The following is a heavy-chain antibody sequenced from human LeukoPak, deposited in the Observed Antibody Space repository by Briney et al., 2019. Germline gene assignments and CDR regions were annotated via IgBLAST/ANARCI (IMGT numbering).Heavy chain of an antibody. V-gene: IGHV3-74*01. CDR1: GFTFSSYA. CDR2: INSDGSST. D-gene: IGHD2-15*01. Sequence: GGSLRLSCAASGFTFSSYAMSWVRQAPGKGLVWVSRINSDGSSTSYADSVKGRFTISRDNAKNTLYLQMNSLRAEDTAVYYCARDCSGGSCYSDYWGQGTLVTVSS. J-gene: IGHJ4*02. CDR3: ARDCSGGSCYSDY.